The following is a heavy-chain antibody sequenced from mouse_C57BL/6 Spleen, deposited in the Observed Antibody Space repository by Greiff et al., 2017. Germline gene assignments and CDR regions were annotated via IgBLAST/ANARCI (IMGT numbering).Heavy chain of an antibody. CDR1: GFSFNTYA. V-gene: IGHV10-1*01. D-gene: IGHD1-1*01. J-gene: IGHJ4*01. CDR2: IRSKSNNYAT. CDR3: VRQVYYYGIMDY. Sequence: EVQLVESGGGLVQPKGSLKLSCAASGFSFNTYAMNWVRQAPGKGLEWVARIRSKSNNYATYYADSVKDRFTISRDDSESMLYLQMNNLKTEDTAMYYCVRQVYYYGIMDYWGQGTSVTVSS.